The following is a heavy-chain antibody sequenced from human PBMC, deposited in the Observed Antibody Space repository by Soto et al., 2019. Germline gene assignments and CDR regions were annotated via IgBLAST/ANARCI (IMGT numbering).Heavy chain of an antibody. CDR2: ISAYNGNT. Sequence: ASVKVSCKASGYTFTSYGISWVRKAPGQGLEWMGWISAYNGNTNYAQKPQGRVTMTTDTSTSTAYMELRSLRSDDTAVYYCARVNIVVVPAGYYYYYMDVWGKGTTVTVSS. J-gene: IGHJ6*03. CDR3: ARVNIVVVPAGYYYYYMDV. D-gene: IGHD2-2*01. CDR1: GYTFTSYG. V-gene: IGHV1-18*01.